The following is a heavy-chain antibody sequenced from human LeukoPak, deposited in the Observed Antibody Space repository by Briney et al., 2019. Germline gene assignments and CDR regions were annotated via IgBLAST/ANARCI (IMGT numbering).Heavy chain of an antibody. CDR1: GFTFSNYI. D-gene: IGHD2-2*01. Sequence: GGSLRLSCAASGFTFSNYIMHWVRQAPGKGLEWVSSISSSSSYIYYADSVKGRFTISRDNAKNSLYLQMNSLRAEDTAVYYCARDSAAMPEYWGQGTLVTVSS. J-gene: IGHJ4*02. V-gene: IGHV3-21*01. CDR3: ARDSAAMPEY. CDR2: ISSSSSYI.